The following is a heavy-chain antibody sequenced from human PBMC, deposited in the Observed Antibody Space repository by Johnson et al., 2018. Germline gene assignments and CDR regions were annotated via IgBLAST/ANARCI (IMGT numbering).Heavy chain of an antibody. D-gene: IGHD1-26*01. J-gene: IGHJ6*02. Sequence: QVQLLESGGGVVQPGKSLRLSCAASGFIFSTYGMHWVRQAPGKGLEWVAVIWYDGSNKYYADSVKGRFTISRDTSKNTLYLQMNSLRTEDTAVYYCARGGLMGATPGMNVWGQGTTVTVSS. CDR3: ARGGLMGATPGMNV. CDR2: IWYDGSNK. V-gene: IGHV3-33*01. CDR1: GFIFSTYG.